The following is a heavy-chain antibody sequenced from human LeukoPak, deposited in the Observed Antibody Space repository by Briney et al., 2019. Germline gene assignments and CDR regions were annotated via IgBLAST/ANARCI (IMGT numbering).Heavy chain of an antibody. CDR1: GGSISSSSYY. V-gene: IGHV3-23*01. D-gene: IGHD5-12*01. Sequence: PSETLSLTCTVSGGSISSSSYYWGWIRQAPGKGLEWVAGITGSGSRTFYADSVRGRFTISKDNSRNTLYLQTNSLRADDSAVYHCAKVPWGAYVTWGQGTLVTVSS. CDR2: ITGSGSRT. CDR3: AKVPWGAYVT. J-gene: IGHJ4*02.